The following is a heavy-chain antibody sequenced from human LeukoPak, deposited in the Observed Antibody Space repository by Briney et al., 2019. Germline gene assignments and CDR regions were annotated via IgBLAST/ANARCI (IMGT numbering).Heavy chain of an antibody. CDR2: VSGNGDNT. J-gene: IGHJ4*02. CDR1: GFIFTSYG. CDR3: ARDREDYHGSGNYFRSDY. V-gene: IGHV3-23*01. Sequence: GGSLRLSCAASGFIFTSYGMNWVRQAPGKGREWVSGVSGNGDNTYYADSVKGRFTISRDNSKNTLYLQMNSLRAEDTAVYYCARDREDYHGSGNYFRSDYWGQGTLVTVSS. D-gene: IGHD3-10*01.